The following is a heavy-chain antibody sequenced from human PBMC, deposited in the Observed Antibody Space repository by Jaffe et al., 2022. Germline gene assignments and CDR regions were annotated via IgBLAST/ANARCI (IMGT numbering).Heavy chain of an antibody. CDR2: IVVGSGNT. V-gene: IGHV1-58*01. D-gene: IGHD6-19*01. J-gene: IGHJ4*02. Sequence: QMQLVQSGPEVKKPGTSVKVSCKASGFTFTSSAVQWVRQARGQRLEWIGWIVVGSGNTNYAQKFQERVTITRDMSTSTAYMELSSLRSEDTAVYYCAADFADSSGWTYYFDYWGQGTLVTVSS. CDR1: GFTFTSSA. CDR3: AADFADSSGWTYYFDY.